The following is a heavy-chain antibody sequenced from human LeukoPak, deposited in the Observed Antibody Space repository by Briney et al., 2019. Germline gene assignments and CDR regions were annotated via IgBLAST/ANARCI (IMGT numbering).Heavy chain of an antibody. CDR1: GFTFSSYE. V-gene: IGHV3-48*03. D-gene: IGHD2-15*01. J-gene: IGHJ6*02. CDR3: ARDEYCSGGSCYSYYYYGMDV. Sequence: AGSLRLSCAASGFTFSSYEMNWVRQAPGKGLEWVSYISSSGSTIYYADSVKGRFTISRDKAKNSLYLQMNSLRAEDTAVYYCARDEYCSGGSCYSYYYYGMDVWGQGTTVTVSS. CDR2: ISSSGSTI.